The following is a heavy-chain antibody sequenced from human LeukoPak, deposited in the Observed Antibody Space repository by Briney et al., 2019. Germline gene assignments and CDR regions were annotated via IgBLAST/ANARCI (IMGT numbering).Heavy chain of an antibody. D-gene: IGHD6-19*01. CDR2: ISGSGGST. Sequence: PGGSLRLSCAASGFTFSSYAMSWVRQAPGKGLEWVSAISGSGGSTYYADSVKGRFTISRDNSKNTLYLQMNSLRAEDTAFYYCAKGPLSAGGWYEYWGQGTLVTVSS. CDR3: AKGPLSAGGWYEY. CDR1: GFTFSSYA. V-gene: IGHV3-23*01. J-gene: IGHJ4*02.